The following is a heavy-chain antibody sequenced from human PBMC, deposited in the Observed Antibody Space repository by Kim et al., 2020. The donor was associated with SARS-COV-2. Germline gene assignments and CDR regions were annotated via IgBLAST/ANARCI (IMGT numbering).Heavy chain of an antibody. D-gene: IGHD3-16*02. J-gene: IGHJ2*01. CDR3: AKDRRLRLGELSFVRYFDL. Sequence: GGSLRLSCAASGFTFSSYAMSWVRQAPGKGLEWVSAISGSGGSTYYADSVKGRFTISRDNSKNTLYLQMNSLRAEDTAVYYCAKDRRLRLGELSFVRYFDLWGRGTLVTVSS. V-gene: IGHV3-23*01. CDR2: ISGSGGST. CDR1: GFTFSSYA.